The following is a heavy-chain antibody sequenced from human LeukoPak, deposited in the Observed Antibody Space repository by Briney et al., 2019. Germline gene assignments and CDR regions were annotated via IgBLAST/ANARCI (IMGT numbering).Heavy chain of an antibody. CDR2: IRYDGSNK. CDR3: AIVGYSSSWYNFDY. Sequence: GGSLRLSCAASGFTFSSYGMHWGRQAPGKGLGWVAFIRYDGSNKYYADSVKGRFTISRDNSKNTLYLQMNSLRAEDTAVYYCAIVGYSSSWYNFDYWGQGTLVTVSS. J-gene: IGHJ4*02. D-gene: IGHD6-13*01. CDR1: GFTFSSYG. V-gene: IGHV3-30*02.